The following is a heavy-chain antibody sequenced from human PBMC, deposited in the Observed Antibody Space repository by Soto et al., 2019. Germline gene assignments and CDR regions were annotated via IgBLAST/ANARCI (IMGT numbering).Heavy chain of an antibody. Sequence: GSLRLSCAASGFTFSSYAMSWVRQAPGKGLEWVSAISGSGGSTYYADSVKGRFTISRDNSKNTLYLQMNSLRAEDTAVYYCAKSSDLIVVGGYFQHWGQGTLVTVSS. CDR1: GFTFSSYA. V-gene: IGHV3-23*01. CDR3: AKSSDLIVVGGYFQH. J-gene: IGHJ1*01. CDR2: ISGSGGST. D-gene: IGHD3-22*01.